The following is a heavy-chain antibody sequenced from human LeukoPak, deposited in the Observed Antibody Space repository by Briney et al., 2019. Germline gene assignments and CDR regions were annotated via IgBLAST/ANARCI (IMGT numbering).Heavy chain of an antibody. Sequence: GVLRLSCAASGFTVSSNYMSWVRQAPGKGLEWVSVIYSGGSTYYADSVKGRFTISRDNSKNTLYLQMNSLRAEDTAVYYCAKSFRGYYYGMDVWGQGTTVTVSS. J-gene: IGHJ6*02. CDR3: AKSFRGYYYGMDV. CDR1: GFTVSSNY. CDR2: IYSGGST. V-gene: IGHV3-53*01.